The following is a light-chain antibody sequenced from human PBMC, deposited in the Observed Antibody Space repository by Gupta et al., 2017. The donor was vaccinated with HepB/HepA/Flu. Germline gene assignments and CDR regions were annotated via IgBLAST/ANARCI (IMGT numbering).Light chain of an antibody. CDR2: DAS. CDR3: QQRSNWPTV. Sequence: EIVLTQSPATLSLSPGERATLSCRASQSVSSYLAWYQQKPGQAPRLLIYDASNSATGIPARFSGSGSGTDFTLTISSLEPEDFAVYYCQQRSNWPTVFGQGTKMEIK. V-gene: IGKV3-11*01. CDR1: QSVSSY. J-gene: IGKJ2*01.